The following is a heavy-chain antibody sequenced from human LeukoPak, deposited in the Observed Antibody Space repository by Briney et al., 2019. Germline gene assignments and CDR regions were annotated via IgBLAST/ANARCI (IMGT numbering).Heavy chain of an antibody. CDR1: GGSISSSSYY. J-gene: IGHJ6*03. Sequence: SETLSLTCTVSGGSISSSSYYWGWIRQPPGKGLEWIGRIYTSGSTNYNPSLKSRVTMSVDTSKNQFSLKLSSVTAADTAVYYCARGVRYGSGSYYETYYYYYMDVWGKGTTVTVSS. CDR2: IYTSGST. CDR3: ARGVRYGSGSYYETYYYYYMDV. V-gene: IGHV4-39*07. D-gene: IGHD3-10*01.